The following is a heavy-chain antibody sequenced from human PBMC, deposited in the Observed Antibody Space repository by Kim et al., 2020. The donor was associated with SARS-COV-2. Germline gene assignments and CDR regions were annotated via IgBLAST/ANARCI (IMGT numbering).Heavy chain of an antibody. D-gene: IGHD4-17*01. Sequence: GGSLRLSCTASGFTFGDYGMSWVRQAPGKGLEWVGFIRSKTYGGTTEYAASVKGRFTISRDDSKSIAYLQMNSLKTEDTAVYYCTRDMGVGDRRGFDYWGKGTLVTVFS. CDR1: GFTFGDYG. CDR3: TRDMGVGDRRGFDY. V-gene: IGHV3-49*04. CDR2: IRSKTYGGTT. J-gene: IGHJ4*02.